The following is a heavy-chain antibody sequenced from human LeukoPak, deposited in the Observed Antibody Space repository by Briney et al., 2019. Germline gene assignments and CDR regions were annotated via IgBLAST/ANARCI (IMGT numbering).Heavy chain of an antibody. V-gene: IGHV3-66*01. CDR1: GFTVSSNY. Sequence: GGSLRLSCAAFGFTVSSNYMSWVRQAPGKGLEWVSVIYSGGSTYYADSVKGRFTISRDNSKNTLYLQMKSLRAEDTAVYYCARVPRGSTVGTLPYFYYYMDVWGKGTTVIVSS. D-gene: IGHD1-26*01. J-gene: IGHJ6*03. CDR2: IYSGGST. CDR3: ARVPRGSTVGTLPYFYYYMDV.